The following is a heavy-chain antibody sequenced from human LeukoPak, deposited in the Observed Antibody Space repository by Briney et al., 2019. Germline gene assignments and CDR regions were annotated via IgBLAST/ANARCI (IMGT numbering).Heavy chain of an antibody. D-gene: IGHD2-2*01. CDR2: ISSSGSTI. Sequence: GGSLRLSCAASRFTFSSYEMNWVGQARGKGLEWVSYISSSGSTIYYADSVKGRFTISRDNAKNSLYLQMNSLRAEDTALYYCARVGVPAARRGLFDPWGQGSLVTVPS. CDR3: ARVGVPAARRGLFDP. V-gene: IGHV3-48*03. CDR1: RFTFSSYE. J-gene: IGHJ5*02.